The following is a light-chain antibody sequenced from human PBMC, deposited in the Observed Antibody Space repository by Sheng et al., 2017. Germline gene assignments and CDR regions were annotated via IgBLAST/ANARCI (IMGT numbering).Light chain of an antibody. J-gene: IGKJ1*01. V-gene: IGKV1-39*01. Sequence: DIQMTQSPSSLSASIGDSVTITCRPSQNINNYLNWFQMKPGKAPKLLISATSKLQTGVPSRFTGSVSGTDFTLTINNLQSEDFATYYCQQSSSFPPTFGQGTKVEIK. CDR3: QQSSSFPPT. CDR2: ATS. CDR1: QNINNY.